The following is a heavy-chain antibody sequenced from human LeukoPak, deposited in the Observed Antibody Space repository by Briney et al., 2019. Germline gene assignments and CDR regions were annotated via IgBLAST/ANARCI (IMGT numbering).Heavy chain of an antibody. Sequence: PGGSLRLSCTASGFTFSSYDMHWVRQATGKGLEWVSAIDTVGNTYCADSVKGRFTISRENAWNSLFLQMNSLRDGDTAVYYCIRIRTGEHQYGMDVWGQGTTVTVSS. D-gene: IGHD7-27*01. CDR2: IDTVGNT. CDR3: IRIRTGEHQYGMDV. J-gene: IGHJ6*02. CDR1: GFTFSSYD. V-gene: IGHV3-13*01.